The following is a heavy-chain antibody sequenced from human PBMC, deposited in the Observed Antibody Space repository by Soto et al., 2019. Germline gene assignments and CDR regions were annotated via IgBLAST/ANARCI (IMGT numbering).Heavy chain of an antibody. CDR1: GGSFSGYY. CDR3: ARGRVGTTVTTSFDY. D-gene: IGHD4-17*01. CDR2: INHSGST. V-gene: IGHV4-34*01. J-gene: IGHJ4*02. Sequence: QVQLQQWGAGLLKPSETLSLTCAVYGGSFSGYYWSWIRQPPGKGLEWIGEINHSGSTNYNPSLKSRVTISVDTSKNQFSLKLSSVTAADTAVYYCARGRVGTTVTTSFDYWGQGTLVTVSS.